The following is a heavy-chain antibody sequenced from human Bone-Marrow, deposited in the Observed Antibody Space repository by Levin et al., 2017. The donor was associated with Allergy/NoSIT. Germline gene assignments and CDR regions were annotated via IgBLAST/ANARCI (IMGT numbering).Heavy chain of an antibody. CDR1: GILFRSED. J-gene: IGHJ6*02. CDR2: ISAGGNYI. D-gene: IGHD3-22*01. V-gene: IGHV3-21*01. Sequence: GGSLRLSCAASGILFRSEDRNWVRQAPGKGLEWVSSISAGGNYIYYADSVKGRFTIARDNAKNSLFLQMNSLRAEDTAVYYCASWAMYHYDRSAFDYFYYAMDVWGQGTTVTVSS. CDR3: ASWAMYHYDRSAFDYFYYAMDV.